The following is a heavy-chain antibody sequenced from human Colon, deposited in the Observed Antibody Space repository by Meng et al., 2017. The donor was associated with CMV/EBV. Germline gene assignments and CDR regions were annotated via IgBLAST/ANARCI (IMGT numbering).Heavy chain of an antibody. CDR2: ISGYQDIT. Sequence: ASVKVSCKASGYNFNIYGIIWVRQAPGQGLEWVGWISGYQDITNYAPKFHDRVTLTTDTSTSTAYMELRSLRSDDTAVYYCVRESSDHYDPIGFPHYWGQGTLVTVSS. D-gene: IGHD3-22*01. V-gene: IGHV1-18*01. J-gene: IGHJ4*02. CDR1: GYNFNIYG. CDR3: VRESSDHYDPIGFPHY.